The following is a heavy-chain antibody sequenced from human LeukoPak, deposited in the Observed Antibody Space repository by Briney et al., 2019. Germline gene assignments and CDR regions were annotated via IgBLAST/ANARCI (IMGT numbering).Heavy chain of an antibody. CDR2: IKQDGSDK. V-gene: IGHV3-7*02. Sequence: QPGGSLRLSCAASGFTFSSYWMSWVRQAPGKGLEWVANIKQDGSDKYYVDSVKGRFTISRDNSKNTLYLQMNSLRAEDTAVYYCARVDYGDYGFDYWGQGTLVTVSS. D-gene: IGHD4-17*01. CDR3: ARVDYGDYGFDY. J-gene: IGHJ4*02. CDR1: GFTFSSYW.